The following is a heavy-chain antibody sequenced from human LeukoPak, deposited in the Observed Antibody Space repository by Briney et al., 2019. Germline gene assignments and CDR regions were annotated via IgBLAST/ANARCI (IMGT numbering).Heavy chain of an antibody. D-gene: IGHD3-3*01. CDR1: GCTFTIYA. J-gene: IGHJ6*03. CDR2: IIPIFGTA. CDR3: ARGLPPEDDFWSGYYTHYYYYMDV. V-gene: IGHV1-69*06. Sequence: ASVKVSCKASGCTFTIYAISWVRQAPGQGLGWMGGIIPIFGTANSAHKFQGRVTITADKSTSTAYMELSSLRSEDTAVYYCARGLPPEDDFWSGYYTHYYYYMDVWGKGTKVTVSS.